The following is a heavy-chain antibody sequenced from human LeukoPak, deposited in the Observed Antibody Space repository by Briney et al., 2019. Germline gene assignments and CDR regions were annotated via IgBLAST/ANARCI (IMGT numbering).Heavy chain of an antibody. V-gene: IGHV2-26*01. J-gene: IGHJ5*02. Sequence: SGPVLVKPTETLTLTCTVPGFSLSNARMGVSWIRQPPGKALEWLAHIFSNDEKSYSTSLKSRLTISKDTSKSRVVLTMTNMDPVDTATYYCARMYYYYGSGSIGWFDPWGQGTLVTVSS. CDR2: IFSNDEK. CDR3: ARMYYYYGSGSIGWFDP. D-gene: IGHD3-10*01. CDR1: GFSLSNARMG.